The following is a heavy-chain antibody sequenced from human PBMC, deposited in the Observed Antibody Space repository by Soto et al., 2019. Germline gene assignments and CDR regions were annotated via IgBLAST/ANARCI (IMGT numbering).Heavy chain of an antibody. D-gene: IGHD5-12*01. Sequence: SVKVSCKASGGTFSSYTISWVRQAPGQGLEWMGRIIPILGIANYAQKFQGRVTITADKSTSTAYMELSSLRSEDTAVYYCARARPYTITYYYYYGTDVWRQGTTVTVS. CDR2: IIPILGIA. CDR3: ARARPYTITYYYYYGTDV. J-gene: IGHJ6*02. CDR1: GGTFSSYT. V-gene: IGHV1-69*02.